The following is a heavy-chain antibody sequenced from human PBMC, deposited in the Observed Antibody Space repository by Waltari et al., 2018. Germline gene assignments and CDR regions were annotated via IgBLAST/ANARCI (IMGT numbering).Heavy chain of an antibody. V-gene: IGHV4-34*01. CDR3: ARYCSGGSCYAGGIGY. J-gene: IGHJ4*02. CDR2: FNHSGST. Sequence: QVQLQQWGAGLLKPSETLSLPCAVYGGSFSGYYWSWNRQPPGKGLEWIGEFNHSGSTNYNPSLKSRVTISVDTSKNQFSLKLCSVTAADTAVYYCARYCSGGSCYAGGIGYWGQGTLVTVSS. D-gene: IGHD2-15*01. CDR1: GGSFSGYY.